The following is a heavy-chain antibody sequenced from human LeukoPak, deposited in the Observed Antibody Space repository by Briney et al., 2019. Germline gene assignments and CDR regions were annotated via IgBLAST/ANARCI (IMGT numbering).Heavy chain of an antibody. Sequence: PSETLSLTCTISSGSISSSSYYWGWIRQSPGKGLEWIGSIYYNGRTSYNPSLESRVTISVDTSENQFSLKLTSVTAADTAMYYCARHYYFDSSGYYYGFDYWGQGTLVTVSS. D-gene: IGHD3-22*01. J-gene: IGHJ4*02. V-gene: IGHV4-39*01. CDR1: SGSISSSSYY. CDR2: IYYNGRT. CDR3: ARHYYFDSSGYYYGFDY.